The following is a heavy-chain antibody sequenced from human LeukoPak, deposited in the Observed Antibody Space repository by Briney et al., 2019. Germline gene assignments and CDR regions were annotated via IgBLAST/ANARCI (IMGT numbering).Heavy chain of an antibody. D-gene: IGHD4-17*01. CDR3: ARVTLDYGDYAWYFDL. CDR1: GGSVSSGSYY. V-gene: IGHV4-61*01. CDR2: IYYSGST. J-gene: IGHJ2*01. Sequence: SETLSLTCTVSGGSVSSGSYYWSWIRQPPGKGLEWIGYIYYSGSTNYNPSLKSRVTISVDTSKNQFSLKLSSVTAADTAVYYCARVTLDYGDYAWYFDLWGRGTLVTVSS.